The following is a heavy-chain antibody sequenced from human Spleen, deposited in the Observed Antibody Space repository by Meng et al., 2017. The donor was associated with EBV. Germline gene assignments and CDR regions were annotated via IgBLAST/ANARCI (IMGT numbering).Heavy chain of an antibody. CDR3: ARTEFGIVPNTEEPLGY. V-gene: IGHV4-34*01. CDR1: GGSVSGYY. CDR2: INHSGST. D-gene: IGHD1-26*01. Sequence: QLPALGAGLLKPSETLSLTCAVYGGSVSGYYWSWIRQPPGKGLEWIGEINHSGSTNYNPSLKSRVTISVDTSKNQFSLKLSSVTAADTAVYYCARTEFGIVPNTEEPLGYWGQGALVTVSS. J-gene: IGHJ4*02.